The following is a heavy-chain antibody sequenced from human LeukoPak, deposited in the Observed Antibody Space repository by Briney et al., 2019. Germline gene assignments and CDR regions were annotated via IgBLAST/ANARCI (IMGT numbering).Heavy chain of an antibody. CDR1: GFTFSSYS. D-gene: IGHD3-22*01. Sequence: PGGSLRLSCAASGFTFSSYSMNWVRQAPGKGLEWVSSISSSSSYIYYAVSVKGRFTISRDNAKDSLYLQMNSLRAEDTAVYYCARERQITMIVPDYFDYWGQGTLVTVSS. CDR2: ISSSSSYI. V-gene: IGHV3-21*01. J-gene: IGHJ4*02. CDR3: ARERQITMIVPDYFDY.